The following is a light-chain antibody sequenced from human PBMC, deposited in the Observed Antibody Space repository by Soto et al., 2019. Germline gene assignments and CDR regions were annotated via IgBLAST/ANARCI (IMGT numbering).Light chain of an antibody. J-gene: IGKJ4*01. CDR1: QRISSY. CDR3: QQSYNTPIT. V-gene: IGKV1-39*01. Sequence: DIQMTQSPSSLSASVGDRVTITCRASQRISSYLNWYQQKPGKAPKLLIYAASSLQSGVPSRFSGSGSGTDFTLTISSLQPEDFATYYCQQSYNTPITFGGGTKVEIK. CDR2: AAS.